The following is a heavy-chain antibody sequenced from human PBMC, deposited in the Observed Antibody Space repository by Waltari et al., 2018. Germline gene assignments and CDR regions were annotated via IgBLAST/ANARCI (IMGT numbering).Heavy chain of an antibody. CDR3: VRDLRESRYMNFFDI. CDR2: ISSRSHYI. D-gene: IGHD3-9*01. J-gene: IGHJ4*02. Sequence: EVQLVESGGGLVNPGGSLGLTCAASGLRVSVYTLAWVRQAPGKGREWVASISSRSHYIDYGASVKGRFTISRDNSKSSLYLQMDSLGAGDTAVYYCVRDLRESRYMNFFDIWGQGTLVTVSS. CDR1: GLRVSVYT. V-gene: IGHV3-21*02.